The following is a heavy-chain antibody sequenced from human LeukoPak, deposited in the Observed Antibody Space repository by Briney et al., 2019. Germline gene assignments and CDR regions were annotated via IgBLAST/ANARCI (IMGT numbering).Heavy chain of an antibody. J-gene: IGHJ3*02. V-gene: IGHV4-38-2*01. D-gene: IGHD5-18*01. CDR2: IYHSGST. CDR1: GYSISSGYY. CDR3: ARHSWIRASSAAFDI. Sequence: SETLSLTCAVSGYSISSGYYWGWIRQPPGKGLEWIGSIYHSGSTYYNPSLKSRVTISVDTSKNQFSLKLSFVTAADTAVYYCARHSWIRASSAAFDIWGQGTMVTVSS.